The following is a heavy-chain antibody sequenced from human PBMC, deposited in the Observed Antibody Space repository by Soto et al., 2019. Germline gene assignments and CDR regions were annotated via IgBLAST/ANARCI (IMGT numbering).Heavy chain of an antibody. Sequence: ASVKVSCKASGYTFTSYAMHWVRQAPGQRLEWMGWVNAGNGNTKYSQKFQGRVTITRDTSASTAYMELSSLRSEDTAVYYCALSSSSWDYYLDYWGQGPLVTVSS. V-gene: IGHV1-3*01. J-gene: IGHJ4*02. CDR1: GYTFTSYA. CDR2: VNAGNGNT. CDR3: ALSSSSWDYYLDY. D-gene: IGHD6-13*01.